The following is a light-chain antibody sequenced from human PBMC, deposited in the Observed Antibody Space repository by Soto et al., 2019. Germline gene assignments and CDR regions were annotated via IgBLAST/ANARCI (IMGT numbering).Light chain of an antibody. J-gene: IGLJ1*01. CDR2: DVS. CDR3: SSYTSSSTRV. Sequence: QSALTLAASVSGSPGQSITISCTGTSSDVGGYNYVSWYQQHPGKAPKLMIYDVSNRPSGVSNRFSGSKSGNTASLSISGLQAEDEADYYCSSYTSSSTRVFGTGTKLTVL. V-gene: IGLV2-14*01. CDR1: SSDVGGYNY.